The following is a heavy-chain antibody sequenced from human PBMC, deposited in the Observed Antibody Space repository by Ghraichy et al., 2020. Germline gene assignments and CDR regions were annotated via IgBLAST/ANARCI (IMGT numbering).Heavy chain of an antibody. CDR1: GFTFSDYY. CDR3: RSAQKNYYYGMDV. V-gene: IGHV3-11*01. CDR2: ISSSGSTI. J-gene: IGHJ6*02. Sequence: GGSLRLSCAASGFTFSDYYMSWIRQAPGKGLEWVSYISSSGSTIYYADSVKGRFTISRDNAKNSLYLQMNSLRAEDTAVYYCRSAQKNYYYGMDVWGQGTTVTVSS.